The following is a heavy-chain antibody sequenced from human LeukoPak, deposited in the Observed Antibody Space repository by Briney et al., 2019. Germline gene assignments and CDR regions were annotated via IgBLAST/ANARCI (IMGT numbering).Heavy chain of an antibody. CDR3: ARDHSMAAAGRVPHY. D-gene: IGHD6-13*01. CDR2: INPNSGGT. V-gene: IGHV1-2*02. J-gene: IGHJ4*02. Sequence: GASVKVSCKASGYTFTGYYMHWVRQAPGQGLEWMGWINPNSGGTNYAQKFQGRVTMTRDTSISTAYMELSRLRSDDTAVYYCARDHSMAAAGRVPHYWGQGTLVTVSS. CDR1: GYTFTGYY.